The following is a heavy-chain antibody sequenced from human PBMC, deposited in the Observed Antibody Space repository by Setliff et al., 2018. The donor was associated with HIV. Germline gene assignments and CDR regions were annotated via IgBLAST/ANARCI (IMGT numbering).Heavy chain of an antibody. V-gene: IGHV1-18*04. CDR1: GYTFTSYI. J-gene: IGHJ6*02. Sequence: GASVKVSCKASGYTFTSYILHWVRQAAGQGLEWMGWINSYNGNTKFAQKFQGRVTMTTDTSTTTAFMELRSLKADDTGIYYCSRSGVPPYYYYGMDVWGQGTTVTVSS. D-gene: IGHD3-10*01. CDR3: SRSGVPPYYYYGMDV. CDR2: INSYNGNT.